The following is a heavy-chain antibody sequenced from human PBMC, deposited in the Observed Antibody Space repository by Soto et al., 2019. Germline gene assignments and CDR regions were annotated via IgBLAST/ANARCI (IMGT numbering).Heavy chain of an antibody. CDR3: ATSYGAGYRAFDY. CDR1: GDTFSFYT. CDR2: VNPILSMS. D-gene: IGHD3-10*01. V-gene: IGHV1-69*02. J-gene: IGHJ4*02. Sequence: QVQLVQSGAELKKPGSSVKVSCKASGDTFSFYTINWVRQAPGLGLEWVGRVNPILSMSNYAQKFQGRVTTAANKYTTTDYMEPRSLRSEDTAFYYCATSYGAGYRAFDYWGQGALVTVSS.